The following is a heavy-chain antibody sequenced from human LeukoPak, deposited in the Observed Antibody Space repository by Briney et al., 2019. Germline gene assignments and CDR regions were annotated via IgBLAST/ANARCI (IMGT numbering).Heavy chain of an antibody. Sequence: SETLSLTCTVSGGSISSSSYYWGWIRQPPGKGLEWIGSIYYSGSTYYNPSLKSRVTISVDTSKNQFSLKLSSVTAADTAVYYCARGPRGYSYGVYYYYYMDVWGKGTTVTISS. V-gene: IGHV4-39*07. CDR1: GGSISSSSYY. CDR2: IYYSGST. CDR3: ARGPRGYSYGVYYYYYMDV. J-gene: IGHJ6*03. D-gene: IGHD5-18*01.